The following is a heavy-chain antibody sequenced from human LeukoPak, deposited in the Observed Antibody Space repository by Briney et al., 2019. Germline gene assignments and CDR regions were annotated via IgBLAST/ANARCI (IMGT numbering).Heavy chain of an antibody. V-gene: IGHV3-9*01. CDR1: GFTFDDYA. CDR2: ISWNSGSI. J-gene: IGHJ3*02. CDR3: AKEFAGSYDAFDI. Sequence: PGRSLRLSCAASGFTFDDYAMHWVRHAPGKGLEWVSGISWNSGSIGYADSVKGRFTISRDNAKNSLYLQMNSLRAEDTALYYCAKEFAGSYDAFDIWGQGTMVTVSS. D-gene: IGHD3-16*01.